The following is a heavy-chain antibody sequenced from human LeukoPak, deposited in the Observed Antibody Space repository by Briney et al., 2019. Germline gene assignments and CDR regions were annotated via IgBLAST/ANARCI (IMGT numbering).Heavy chain of an antibody. Sequence: PGGSLRLSCAASGFNFSSYSMNWVRQTPGKGLVWVSRINSDGSSTSYADSVKGRFTISRDNAKNSLYLQMNSLRAEDTAVYYCARASGIAAAGTKYFQHWGQGTLVTVSS. CDR3: ARASGIAAAGTKYFQH. V-gene: IGHV3-74*01. CDR1: GFNFSSYS. J-gene: IGHJ1*01. CDR2: INSDGSST. D-gene: IGHD6-13*01.